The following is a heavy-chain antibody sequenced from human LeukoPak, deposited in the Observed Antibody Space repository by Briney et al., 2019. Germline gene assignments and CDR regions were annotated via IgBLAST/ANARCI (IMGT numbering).Heavy chain of an antibody. CDR3: ARIVVGFGELSGFEY. J-gene: IGHJ4*02. D-gene: IGHD3-10*01. CDR1: GGSISSYY. CDR2: IYYSGST. Sequence: WETLSLTCTVSGGSISSYYWSWIRQPPGKGLGWIGYIYYSGSTNYNPSLKSRVTISVDTSKNQFSLKLISVTAADTAVYYCARIVVGFGELSGFEYWGQGTLVTVSS. V-gene: IGHV4-59*01.